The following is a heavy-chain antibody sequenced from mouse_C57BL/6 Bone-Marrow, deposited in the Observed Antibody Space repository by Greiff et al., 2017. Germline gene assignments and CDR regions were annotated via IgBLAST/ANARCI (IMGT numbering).Heavy chain of an antibody. V-gene: IGHV1-69*01. Sequence: VQLQQPGAELVMPGASVKLSCKASGYTFTSYWMHWVKQRPGQGLEWIGEIDPSDSYTNYNQKFKGKSTLTVDKSSNTAYMQLSSLTSEDSAVYYCAREWGAMDYWGQGTSVTVST. CDR2: IDPSDSYT. CDR1: GYTFTSYW. J-gene: IGHJ4*01. CDR3: AREWGAMDY. D-gene: IGHD1-3*01.